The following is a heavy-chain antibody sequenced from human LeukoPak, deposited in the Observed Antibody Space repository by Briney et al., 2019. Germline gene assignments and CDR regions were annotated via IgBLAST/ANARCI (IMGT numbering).Heavy chain of an antibody. J-gene: IGHJ6*02. Sequence: ASVKVSCKASGYTFTSYDINWVRQATGQGLEWMGWLNANSGNTVCAQKFQGRVTMTRNTSISTAYMELSSLRSEDTAVYYCARGSDGMDVWGQGTTVTVSS. CDR3: ARGSDGMDV. CDR1: GYTFTSYD. V-gene: IGHV1-8*01. CDR2: LNANSGNT.